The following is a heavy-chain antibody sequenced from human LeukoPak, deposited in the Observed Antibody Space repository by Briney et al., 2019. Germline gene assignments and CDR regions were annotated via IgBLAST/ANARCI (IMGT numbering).Heavy chain of an antibody. Sequence: ASVKVSCKASGYTFSSYAMHWVGQAPGQRLEWMGWINAGNGNTKYSQKFQGRVTITRDTSASTAYMELSSLRSEDTAVYYCARSSTVGPRYYYYGMDVWGQGTTVTVSS. V-gene: IGHV1-3*01. D-gene: IGHD4-11*01. CDR2: INAGNGNT. CDR3: ARSSTVGPRYYYYGMDV. CDR1: GYTFSSYA. J-gene: IGHJ6*02.